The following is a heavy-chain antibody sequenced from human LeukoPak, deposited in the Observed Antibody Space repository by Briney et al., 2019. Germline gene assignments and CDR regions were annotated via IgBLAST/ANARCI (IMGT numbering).Heavy chain of an antibody. J-gene: IGHJ4*02. Sequence: PSETLSLTCTVSGGSISSYYWSWIRQPPGKGLEWIGYIYYSGSTNYNPSLKSRVTISVDTSKNQFSLKLSSVTAADTAVYYCARLPVVRGVTRGDYWGQGTLVTVSS. V-gene: IGHV4-59*12. CDR2: IYYSGST. D-gene: IGHD3-10*01. CDR1: GGSISSYY. CDR3: ARLPVVRGVTRGDY.